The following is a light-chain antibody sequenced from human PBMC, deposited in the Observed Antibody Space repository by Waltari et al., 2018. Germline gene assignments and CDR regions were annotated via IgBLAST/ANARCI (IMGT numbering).Light chain of an antibody. CDR3: QSYDSSLSGSRV. J-gene: IGLJ3*02. CDR2: GNS. V-gene: IGLV1-40*01. CDR1: SSNIGAGYD. Sequence: QSVLTQPPSVSGAPGQRVTISCTGSSSNIGAGYDGQRYQQLPGTAPKLLIYGNSNRPSGVPDRFSGSKSGTSASLAITGLQAEDEADYYCQSYDSSLSGSRVFGGGTKLTVL.